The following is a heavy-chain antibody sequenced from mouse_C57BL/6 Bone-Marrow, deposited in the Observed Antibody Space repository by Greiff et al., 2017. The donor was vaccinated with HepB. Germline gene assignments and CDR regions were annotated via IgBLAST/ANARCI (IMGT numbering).Heavy chain of an antibody. CDR2: YPGSGSTN. D-gene: IGHD2-3*01. Sequence: VQLQQSGPVLVKPGPSVKISCKASGFTFTDYYMHWVKQRPGQGLEWIGDIYPGSGSTNYNEKFKSKATLTVDTSSSTAYMQLSSLTSEDSAVYYCARQRWLLHFAYWGQGTLVTVSA. CDR3: RQRWLLHFAY. V-gene: IGHV1-83*01. CDR1: FTFTDYYM. J-gene: IGHJ3*01.